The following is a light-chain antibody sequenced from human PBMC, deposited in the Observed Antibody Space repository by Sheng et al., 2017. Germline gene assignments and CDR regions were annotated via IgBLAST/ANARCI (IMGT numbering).Light chain of an antibody. V-gene: IGKV3-20*01. CDR1: QRVDSSY. CDR3: QQYGSFPLT. Sequence: EIVLTQSPDILSLSPGETATLSCRASQRVDSSYLAWYQQKPGQAPRLLIYGASGRASGTPYRISGVGSGSDYTLTIIRLEPEDFAVYYCQQYGSFPLTFGGGTKVE. J-gene: IGKJ4*02. CDR2: GAS.